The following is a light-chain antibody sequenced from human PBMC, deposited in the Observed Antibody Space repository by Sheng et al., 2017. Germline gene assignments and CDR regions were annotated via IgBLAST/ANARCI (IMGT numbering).Light chain of an antibody. Sequence: EIVLTQSPATLSLSPGERVTLSCRASQSVSRYLAWYQQKPGQAPRLLLYGTSRRASGIPDRFSGSGSGTDFTLTISRLEPEDFAVYYCQQYDNLPRTFGQGTKVEIK. CDR1: QSVSRY. CDR3: QQYDNLPRT. CDR2: GTS. J-gene: IGKJ1*01. V-gene: IGKV3-20*01.